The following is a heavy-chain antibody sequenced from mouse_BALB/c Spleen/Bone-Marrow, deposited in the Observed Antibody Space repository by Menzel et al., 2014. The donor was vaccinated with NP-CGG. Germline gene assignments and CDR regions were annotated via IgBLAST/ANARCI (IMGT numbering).Heavy chain of an antibody. V-gene: IGHV2-9*02. J-gene: IGHJ1*01. Sequence: VKLVESGPGLVAPSQSLSITCTVSGFSLTSYGVHWVRQPPEKGLEWLGVIWAGGSTNYNSALMSRLSISKDNSKSQVFLKMNSLQTDDTAMYYCARGGGSWYFDVWGAGTTVTVSS. CDR2: IWAGGST. CDR1: GFSLTSYG. CDR3: ARGGGSWYFDV.